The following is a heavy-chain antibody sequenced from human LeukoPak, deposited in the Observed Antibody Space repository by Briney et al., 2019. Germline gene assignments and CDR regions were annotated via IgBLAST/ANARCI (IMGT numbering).Heavy chain of an antibody. Sequence: GGSLRLSCAASGFTFSSYAMSWVRQAPGKGQEWVSTVSGSGGSTYYAHSVKGRFTISRDNSKNTVYVQMNSLRAEDTAVYYCAKAAAQQLYHFDYWGQGTLVTVSS. V-gene: IGHV3-23*01. CDR3: AKAAAQQLYHFDY. D-gene: IGHD6-13*01. CDR2: VSGSGGST. J-gene: IGHJ4*02. CDR1: GFTFSSYA.